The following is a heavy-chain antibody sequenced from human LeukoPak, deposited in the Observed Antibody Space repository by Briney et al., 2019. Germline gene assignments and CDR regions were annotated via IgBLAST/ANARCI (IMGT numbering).Heavy chain of an antibody. CDR3: ATYDFWSKNWFDP. CDR1: GFTVSSNY. CDR2: IYSGGST. Sequence: GGSLRLSCAASGFTVSSNYMSWVRQAPGKGLEWVSVIYSGGSTYYADSVKGRFTISRDNSKNTLYLQMNSLRAEDTAVYYCATYDFWSKNWFDPWGQGTLVTVSS. D-gene: IGHD3-3*01. V-gene: IGHV3-66*01. J-gene: IGHJ5*02.